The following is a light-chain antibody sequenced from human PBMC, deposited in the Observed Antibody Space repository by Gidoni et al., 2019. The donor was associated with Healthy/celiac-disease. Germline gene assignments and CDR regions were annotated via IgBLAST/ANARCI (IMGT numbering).Light chain of an antibody. CDR1: QSISSW. J-gene: IGKJ4*01. Sequence: DIQMTQSPSTLSASVGDRVTLTCRASQSISSWLAWYQQKPGKAHKLLIYKASSLESGVPSRFSGSGSGTEFTLTISSLQPDDFATYYCQQYNSYSSTFGGGTKVEIK. V-gene: IGKV1-5*03. CDR2: KAS. CDR3: QQYNSYSST.